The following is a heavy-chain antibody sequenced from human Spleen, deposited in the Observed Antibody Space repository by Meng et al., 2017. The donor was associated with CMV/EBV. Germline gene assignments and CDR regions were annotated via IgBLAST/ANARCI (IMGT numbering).Heavy chain of an antibody. CDR2: TKNKPNSYST. V-gene: IGHV3-72*01. CDR1: FSDYY. CDR3: VRVYGHLGVIPYAYDY. D-gene: IGHD2-2*01. Sequence: FSDYYMDWVRQAPGKGLEWVGRTKNKPNSYSTEYAASVKGRFTISRDHSKNSVYLQMNNLKTEDTAVYYCVRVYGHLGVIPYAYDYWGQGTLVTVSS. J-gene: IGHJ4*02.